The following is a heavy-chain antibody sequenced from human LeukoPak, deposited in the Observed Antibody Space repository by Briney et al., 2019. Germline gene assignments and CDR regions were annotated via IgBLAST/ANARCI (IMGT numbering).Heavy chain of an antibody. D-gene: IGHD3-10*02. Sequence: QPGGSLRLSCAASGFPFSSYGMHWVRQAPGKGLEWVAFIPYDGSDKFYADSVKGRFTISRDNAKNPLYLQMNSLRAEDTAVYYCAELGITMIGGVWGKGTTVTISS. CDR1: GFPFSSYG. CDR3: AELGITMIGGV. V-gene: IGHV3-30*02. CDR2: IPYDGSDK. J-gene: IGHJ6*04.